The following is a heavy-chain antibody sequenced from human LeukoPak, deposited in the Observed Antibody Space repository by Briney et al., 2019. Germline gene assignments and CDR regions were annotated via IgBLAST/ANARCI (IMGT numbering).Heavy chain of an antibody. CDR3: ARDSGRGYYYYYMDV. J-gene: IGHJ6*03. Sequence: GGSLRLSCAASGFTFRNYSMNWVRQAPGKGLEWVSSISSSGSFIYYSDSVKGRFTISRDTAKNSLFLQMNSLRAEDTAVYFCARDSGRGYYYYYMDVWGKGTTVAVSS. D-gene: IGHD3-10*01. V-gene: IGHV3-21*01. CDR1: GFTFRNYS. CDR2: ISSSGSFI.